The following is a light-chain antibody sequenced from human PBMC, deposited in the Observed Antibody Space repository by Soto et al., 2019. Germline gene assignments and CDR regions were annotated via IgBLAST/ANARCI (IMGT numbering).Light chain of an antibody. CDR1: ADIGKY. CDR2: DAS. J-gene: IGKJ2*01. Sequence: DIQLTQSPSFLSASGGDRVTITCRASADIGKYLAWYQQKAGKPPKLLVYDASTVQDGVPSRFTGSGSGTEFSLVIIRLQPEDFATYYCQQLNGFPRYTFGQGTTVDI. CDR3: QQLNGFPRYT. V-gene: IGKV1-9*01.